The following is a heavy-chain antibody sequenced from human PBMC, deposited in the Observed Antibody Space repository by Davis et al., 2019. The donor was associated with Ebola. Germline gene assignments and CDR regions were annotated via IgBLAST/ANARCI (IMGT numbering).Heavy chain of an antibody. Sequence: AASVKVSCKASGYTFTGYDINWVRQATGQGLEWMGWMNPNSGNTGYAQKFQGRVTMTRENSMGTAYMELRSLRSEDTAVYFCARGGVAYSDLDYWGQGTLVAVSS. D-gene: IGHD2-21*01. J-gene: IGHJ4*02. CDR3: ARGGVAYSDLDY. V-gene: IGHV1-8*01. CDR1: GYTFTGYD. CDR2: MNPNSGNT.